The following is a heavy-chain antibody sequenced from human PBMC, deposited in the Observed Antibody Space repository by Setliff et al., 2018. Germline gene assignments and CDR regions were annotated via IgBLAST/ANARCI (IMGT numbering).Heavy chain of an antibody. CDR3: ARGLSDYYYESGSFPILGY. V-gene: IGHV1-8*01. CDR1: GYTFTNYD. D-gene: IGHD3-10*01. J-gene: IGHJ4*02. CDR2: MNPNNGNT. Sequence: ASVKVSCKASGYTFTNYDINWVRQATGQGLEWMGRMNPNNGNTGYSQKFQGRVTMTRNTSTSTAYMEVSSLRSEDTAVYYCARGLSDYYYESGSFPILGYWGQGTLVTVSS.